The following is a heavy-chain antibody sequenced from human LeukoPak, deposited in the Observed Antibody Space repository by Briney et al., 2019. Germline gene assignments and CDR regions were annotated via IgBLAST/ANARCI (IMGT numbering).Heavy chain of an antibody. D-gene: IGHD5-24*01. CDR3: ARGLEMATIRYGMDV. Sequence: ASVKVSCKASGYTFTSYGISWVRQAPGQGLEWMGWISAYNGNTNYAQKLQGRVTMTTDTSTSTAYMELRSLRSEDTAVYYCARGLEMATIRYGMDVWGKGTTVTISS. CDR1: GYTFTSYG. CDR2: ISAYNGNT. V-gene: IGHV1-18*01. J-gene: IGHJ6*04.